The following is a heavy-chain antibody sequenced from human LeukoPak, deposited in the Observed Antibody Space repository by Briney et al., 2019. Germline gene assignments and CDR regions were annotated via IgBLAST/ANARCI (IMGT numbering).Heavy chain of an antibody. J-gene: IGHJ6*03. Sequence: GGSLRLSCAASGFTFSRYWMSWVRQAPGKGLEWVANIKQDGSEKYYVDSVKGRFTISRDNAKNSLYLQMNSLRAEDTAVYYCARVGYDYVWGSYRYYYYYMDVWGKGTTVTVSS. CDR1: GFTFSRYW. CDR2: IKQDGSEK. D-gene: IGHD3-16*02. V-gene: IGHV3-7*01. CDR3: ARVGYDYVWGSYRYYYYYMDV.